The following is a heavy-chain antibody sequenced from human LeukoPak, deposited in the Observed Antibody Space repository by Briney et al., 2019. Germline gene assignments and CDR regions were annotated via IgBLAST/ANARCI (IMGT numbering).Heavy chain of an antibody. CDR3: ARGVDYYENSGTIDY. V-gene: IGHV3-21*01. CDR1: GFTFSSYS. J-gene: IGHJ4*02. D-gene: IGHD3-22*01. CDR2: ISSSSSYI. Sequence: GGSLRLSCAASGFTFSSYSMNWVRQAPGKGLEWVSSISSSSSYIYYADSVKGRFTISRDNSKNTLYLQMNSLRAEDTAVYYCARGVDYYENSGTIDYWGQGTLVTVSS.